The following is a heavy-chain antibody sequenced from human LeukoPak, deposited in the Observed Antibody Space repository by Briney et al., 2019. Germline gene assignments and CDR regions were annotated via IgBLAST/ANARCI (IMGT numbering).Heavy chain of an antibody. V-gene: IGHV4-39*01. J-gene: IGHJ5*02. CDR3: ARNRYYYGSGTYGVPNWFDP. D-gene: IGHD3-10*01. Sequence: SETLSLTCSVSGGSISSNSYYWGWIRQPPGKKLEWIGTIYYSGSTSYNPSLKSRVTISVDTSKIQFSVKLSSVTAADTAVYYCARNRYYYGSGTYGVPNWFDPWGQGTLVTVSS. CDR1: GGSISSNSYY. CDR2: IYYSGST.